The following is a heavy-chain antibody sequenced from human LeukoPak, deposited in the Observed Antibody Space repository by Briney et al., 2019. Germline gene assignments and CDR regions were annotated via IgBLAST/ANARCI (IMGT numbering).Heavy chain of an antibody. CDR1: GGSISSSGYY. J-gene: IGHJ4*02. CDR2: IYYSGST. V-gene: IGHV4-39*07. CDR3: ASLGVDTAMAFDY. D-gene: IGHD5-18*01. Sequence: SETLSLTCTVSGGSISSSGYYWGWIRQPPGKGLEWIGSIYYSGSTYYNPSLKSRVTISVDTSKNQFSLKLSSVTAADTAVYYCASLGVDTAMAFDYWGQGTLVTVSS.